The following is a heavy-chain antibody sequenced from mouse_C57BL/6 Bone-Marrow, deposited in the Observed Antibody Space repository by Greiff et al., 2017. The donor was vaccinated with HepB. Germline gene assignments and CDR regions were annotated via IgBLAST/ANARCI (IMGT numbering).Heavy chain of an antibody. V-gene: IGHV1-81*01. CDR3: DGYYEDYYAMDY. D-gene: IGHD2-3*01. CDR1: GYTFTSYG. CDR2: IYPRSGNT. Sequence: QVQLQQSGAELARPGASVKLSCKASGYTFTSYGISWVKQRTGQGLEWIGEIYPRSGNTYYNEKFKGKATLTADKSSSTAYMQLRSLTSEDSAVYVCDGYYEDYYAMDYWGQGTSVTVSS. J-gene: IGHJ4*01.